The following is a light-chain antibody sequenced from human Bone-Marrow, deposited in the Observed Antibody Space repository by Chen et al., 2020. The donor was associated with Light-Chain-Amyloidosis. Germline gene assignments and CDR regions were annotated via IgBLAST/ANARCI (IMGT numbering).Light chain of an antibody. CDR3: CSYVGSYTLV. CDR2: DVS. CDR1: SSDVGGYNY. J-gene: IGLJ3*02. Sequence: QSALTQPRSVSGSPGQSVTISCTRTSSDVGGYNYVSWYQQHAGKAPKLMIYDVSERPSGVPDRFSGSKSGNTASLTISGLQAEDEADYYCCSYVGSYTLVFGGGTKLTVL. V-gene: IGLV2-11*01.